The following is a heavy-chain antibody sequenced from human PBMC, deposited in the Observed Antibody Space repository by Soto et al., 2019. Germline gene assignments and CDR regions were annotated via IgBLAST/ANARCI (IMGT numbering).Heavy chain of an antibody. V-gene: IGHV3-74*01. CDR2: INSDGSST. Sequence: EVQLVESGGGLVQPGGSLRLSCAASGFTFSSYWMHWVRQAPGKGLVWVSRINSDGSSTSYADSVKGRFTISRDNAKSTLYLQMNSLRAEDTAVYYCARDPVVGYCSGGSCYSDNWFDPWGQGTLVTVSS. D-gene: IGHD2-15*01. CDR3: ARDPVVGYCSGGSCYSDNWFDP. CDR1: GFTFSSYW. J-gene: IGHJ5*02.